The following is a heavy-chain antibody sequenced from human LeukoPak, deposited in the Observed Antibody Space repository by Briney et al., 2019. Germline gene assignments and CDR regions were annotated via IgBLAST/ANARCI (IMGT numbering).Heavy chain of an antibody. CDR1: GYTFTSYG. D-gene: IGHD2-2*01. Sequence: ASVKVSCKASGYTFTSYGISWVRQAPGQGLEWMGWIRAYNGNTNYAQKLQSRVTMTTDTSTSTAYMELRSLRSDDTAVYYCARDSRDIVVVPAAGGLDDAFDIWGQGTMVTVSS. V-gene: IGHV1-18*01. CDR3: ARDSRDIVVVPAAGGLDDAFDI. J-gene: IGHJ3*02. CDR2: IRAYNGNT.